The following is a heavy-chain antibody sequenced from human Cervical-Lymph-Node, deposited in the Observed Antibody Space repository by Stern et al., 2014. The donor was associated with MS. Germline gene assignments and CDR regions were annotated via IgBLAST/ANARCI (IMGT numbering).Heavy chain of an antibody. CDR3: APFKAYTSVYYGEDL. Sequence: VQLVESGAEVKKPGSSVKVSCKASGGTFSSYAFSWVRQAPGQGLEWMGGIIAVIGSANYEPKLQGRVTITTDASASTAYMELSGLRSEDTALYYCAPFKAYTSVYYGEDLWGQGTLVTVSS. D-gene: IGHD5/OR15-5a*01. CDR1: GGTFSSYA. J-gene: IGHJ5*02. V-gene: IGHV1-69*01. CDR2: IIAVIGSA.